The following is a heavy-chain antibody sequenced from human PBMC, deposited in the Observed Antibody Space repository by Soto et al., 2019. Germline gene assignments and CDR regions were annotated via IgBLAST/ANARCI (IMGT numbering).Heavy chain of an antibody. CDR3: ARDADIVLPTHDFGDYGEAFDI. CDR2: ISAYNGNT. J-gene: IGHJ3*02. CDR1: GYTFTSYG. D-gene: IGHD4-17*01. Sequence: ASVKVSCKASGYTFTSYGISWVRQAPGQGLEWMGWISAYNGNTNYAQKLQGRVTMTTDTSTRTAYMELRSLRSDDTAVDYCARDADIVLPTHDFGDYGEAFDIWGQGTMVTVSS. V-gene: IGHV1-18*01.